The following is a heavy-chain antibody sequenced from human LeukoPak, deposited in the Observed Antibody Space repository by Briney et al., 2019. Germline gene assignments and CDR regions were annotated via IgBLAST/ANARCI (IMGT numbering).Heavy chain of an antibody. CDR3: AKDGISTTWYDYYYYMDV. CDR1: GYTFTGYY. V-gene: IGHV1-2*02. D-gene: IGHD2-2*01. J-gene: IGHJ6*03. CDR2: INPKSGDS. Sequence: ASVKVSCKASGYTFTGYYMHWVRQGPGQGLEWMGWINPKSGDSNYAQKFQGRVTLTSDTSISTAYMELNSLTSDDTAMYYCAKDGISTTWYDYYYYMDVWGQGTTVTVS.